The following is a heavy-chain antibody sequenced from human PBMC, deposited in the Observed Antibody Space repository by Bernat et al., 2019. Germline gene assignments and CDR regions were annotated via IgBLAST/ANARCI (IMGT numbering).Heavy chain of an antibody. D-gene: IGHD6-19*01. CDR3: ARDALQQWLAPYYYYYYYMDV. CDR1: GFTFSSYG. J-gene: IGHJ6*03. Sequence: QVQLVESGGGVVQPGRSLRLSCAASGFTFSSYGMHWVRQAPGKGLEWVAVIWYDGSNKYYADSVKGRFTISRDNSKNTLYLQMNSLRAEDTAVYYCARDALQQWLAPYYYYYYYMDVWGKGTTVTVSS. CDR2: IWYDGSNK. V-gene: IGHV3-33*01.